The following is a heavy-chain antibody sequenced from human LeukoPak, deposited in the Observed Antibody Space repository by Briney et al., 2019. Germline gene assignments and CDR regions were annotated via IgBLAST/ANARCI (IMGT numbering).Heavy chain of an antibody. CDR2: ISSSSSYI. J-gene: IGHJ4*02. CDR1: GFTSSSYS. V-gene: IGHV3-21*04. CDR3: ARGAWGFGDQLLFDY. D-gene: IGHD3-10*01. Sequence: GGSLRLSCAASGFTSSSYSMNWVRQAPGKGLEWVSSISSSSSYIYYADSVKGRFTISRDNAKNSLYLQMNCLRAEDTAVYYCARGAWGFGDQLLFDYWGQGTLVTVSS.